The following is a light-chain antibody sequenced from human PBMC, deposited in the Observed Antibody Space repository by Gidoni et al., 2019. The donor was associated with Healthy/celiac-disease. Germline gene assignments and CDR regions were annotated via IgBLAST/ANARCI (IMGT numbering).Light chain of an antibody. J-gene: IGLJ1*01. CDR1: SSDVGGYNY. Sequence: QSALTQPASVSGSPRQSITISCTGTSSDVGGYNYVPWYQQHPGKAPKLMIYEVSNRPSGVSNRFSGSKSGNTASLTIAGLQAEDEADYYCSSYTSSSPYVFGTGTKVTVL. CDR3: SSYTSSSPYV. CDR2: EVS. V-gene: IGLV2-14*01.